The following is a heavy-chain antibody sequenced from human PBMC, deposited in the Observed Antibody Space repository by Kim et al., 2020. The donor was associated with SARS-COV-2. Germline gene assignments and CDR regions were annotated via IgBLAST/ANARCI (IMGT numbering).Heavy chain of an antibody. CDR3: ARDFGGSWTWAD. CDR2: ITPNSGRT. D-gene: IGHD6-13*01. V-gene: IGHV1-46*04. Sequence: SVKVSCKASGYTLTSDHMHWVRQAPGQGLEWMGIITPNSGRTTYAQKLQGRVTMSTDTSASTIYMELSSLRSDDTAMYYCARDFGGSWTWADWGQGTLVTVSS. CDR1: GYTLTSDH. J-gene: IGHJ4*02.